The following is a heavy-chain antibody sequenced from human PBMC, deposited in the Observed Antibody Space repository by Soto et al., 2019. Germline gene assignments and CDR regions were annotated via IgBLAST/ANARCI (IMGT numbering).Heavy chain of an antibody. V-gene: IGHV4-59*01. CDR2: IHSTGNT. CDR3: AALDYLTGLSYREIKWLDP. J-gene: IGHJ5*02. CDR1: SGSISSYY. D-gene: IGHD3-9*01. Sequence: SETLSLTCTVSSGSISSYYWSCIRQPPWKGLEWIGYIHSTGNTNSNPSLKGRVTLSIDPSWNQFSLKLRSLTAADTAVYYCAALDYLTGLSYREIKWLDPWGQGTLVTVSS.